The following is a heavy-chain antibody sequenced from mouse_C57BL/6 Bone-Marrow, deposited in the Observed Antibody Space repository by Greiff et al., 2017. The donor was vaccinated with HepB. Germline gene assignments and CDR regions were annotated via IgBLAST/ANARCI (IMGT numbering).Heavy chain of an antibody. CDR3: ARLGRVDY. J-gene: IGHJ2*01. CDR2: ISSGGSYT. D-gene: IGHD4-1*01. CDR1: GFTFSSYG. V-gene: IGHV5-6*01. Sequence: EVQGVESGGALVKPGGSLKLSCAASGFTFSSYGMSWVRQTPDKRLEWVATISSGGSYTYYPDSVKGRFTISRDNAKNPLYLQMSSLKSEDTAMYYCARLGRVDYWGQGTTLTVSS.